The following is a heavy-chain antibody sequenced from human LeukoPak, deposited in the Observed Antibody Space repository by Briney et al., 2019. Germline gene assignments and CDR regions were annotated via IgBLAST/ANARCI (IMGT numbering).Heavy chain of an antibody. CDR1: RFTFSSYS. V-gene: IGHV3-21*01. CDR2: ISSSSSYI. Sequence: GGSLRLSCAASRFTFSSYSMNWVRQAPGKGLEWVSSISSSSSYIYYADSLKGRFTISRDNAKNSLYLQMNSLRAEDTAVYYCARDPFGTAMVTGAFDIWGQGTMVTVSS. J-gene: IGHJ3*02. D-gene: IGHD5-18*01. CDR3: ARDPFGTAMVTGAFDI.